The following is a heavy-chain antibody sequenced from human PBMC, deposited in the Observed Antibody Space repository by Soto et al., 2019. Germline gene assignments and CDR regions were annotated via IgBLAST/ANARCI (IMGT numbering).Heavy chain of an antibody. CDR2: ISGPGATI. CDR1: GFTFSSYA. D-gene: IGHD3-10*01. CDR3: AKMLTMVRGVTGLRDFDF. J-gene: IGHJ4*02. Sequence: EVHLLEAGGNLIQPGGSLRLSCAASGFTFSSYAMSWVRQAPGQGLEWLSAISGPGATIYYADSVKGRFTISRDNSKNPLYLQMNSLTAEDTAVYYCAKMLTMVRGVTGLRDFDFWGQGTLVTVSS. V-gene: IGHV3-23*01.